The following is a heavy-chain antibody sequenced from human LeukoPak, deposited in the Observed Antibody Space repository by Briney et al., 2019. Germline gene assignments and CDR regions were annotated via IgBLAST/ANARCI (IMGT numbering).Heavy chain of an antibody. Sequence: GGSLRLSCAASGFTFSSYAMHWVRQAPGKGLEWVAVISYDGSNKYYADSVKGRFTISRDNSKNTLYLQMNSLRAEDTAVYYCASDQFAVFWSGYPEYWGQGTLVTVSS. D-gene: IGHD3-3*01. V-gene: IGHV3-30-3*01. CDR1: GFTFSSYA. CDR2: ISYDGSNK. J-gene: IGHJ4*02. CDR3: ASDQFAVFWSGYPEY.